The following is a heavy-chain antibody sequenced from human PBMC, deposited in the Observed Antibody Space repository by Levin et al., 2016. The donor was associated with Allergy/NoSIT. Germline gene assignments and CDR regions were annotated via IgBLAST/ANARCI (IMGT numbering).Heavy chain of an antibody. CDR1: GGSISSGGYY. Sequence: SETLSLTCTVSGGSISSGGYYWGWIRQHPGRGLQWIGSIYYTGSTYYNPSLRSRASISVDTSENQFSLKLRSLTAADTAVYFCARAMRCSGGSCYSDYYYYAMDVWGQGTTVTVSS. V-gene: IGHV4-31*03. CDR3: ARAMRCSGGSCYSDYYYYAMDV. CDR2: IYYTGST. D-gene: IGHD2-15*01. J-gene: IGHJ6*02.